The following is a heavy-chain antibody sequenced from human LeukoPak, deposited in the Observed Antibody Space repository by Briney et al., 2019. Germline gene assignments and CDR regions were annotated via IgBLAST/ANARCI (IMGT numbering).Heavy chain of an antibody. CDR1: GFTFDDYA. J-gene: IGHJ4*02. V-gene: IGHV3-9*01. Sequence: GRSLRLSCAASGFTFDDYAMHWVQQAPGKGLEWVAGISSNSDSIAYADSVKDRFTISRDNARNSLSLQMNSLRAEDTALYYCAKDRSSRGYYYYIDCWGQGALVTVSS. CDR2: ISSNSDSI. D-gene: IGHD3-22*01. CDR3: AKDRSSRGYYYYIDC.